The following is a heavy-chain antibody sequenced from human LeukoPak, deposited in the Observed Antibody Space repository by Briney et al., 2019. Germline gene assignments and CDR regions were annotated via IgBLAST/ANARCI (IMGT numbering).Heavy chain of an antibody. CDR3: VRGRPSSFGY. CDR2: MNPKSGNT. Sequence: ASVKVSCKASGYTFTSYDINWVRQATGQGLEWVGWMNPKSGNTGYAQKFQGRVTLTSSTSITTAYMELTSLRSEDTAVYYCVRGRPSSFGYWGQGTLLTVSS. J-gene: IGHJ4*02. V-gene: IGHV1-8*01. CDR1: GYTFTSYD.